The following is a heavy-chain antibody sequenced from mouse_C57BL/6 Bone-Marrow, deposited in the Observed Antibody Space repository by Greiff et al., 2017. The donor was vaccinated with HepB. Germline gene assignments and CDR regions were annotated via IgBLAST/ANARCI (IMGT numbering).Heavy chain of an antibody. V-gene: IGHV5-9*01. J-gene: IGHJ4*01. CDR2: ISGGGGNT. CDR1: GFTFSSYT. CDR3: ARRGRDYAMDY. Sequence: EVQLQESGGGLVKPGGSLKLSCAASGFTFSSYTMSWVRQTPEKRLEWVATISGGGGNTYYPDSVKGRFTISRDNAKNTLYLQMSSLRSEDTALYYCARRGRDYAMDYWGQGTSVTVSS.